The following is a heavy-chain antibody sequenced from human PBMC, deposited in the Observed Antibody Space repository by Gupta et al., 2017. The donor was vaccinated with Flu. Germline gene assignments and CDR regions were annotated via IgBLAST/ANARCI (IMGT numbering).Heavy chain of an antibody. V-gene: IGHV3-21*06. Sequence: IWVRQAPGKGLVWMSSIGNPIEYTDDPDSIKGRLNMSRDVARNSVSLQLSNLRAEYTAVYSCARGDRWIQPHYFDFWGQGTLVKGSS. CDR2: IGNPIEYT. CDR3: ARGDRWIQPHYFDF. D-gene: IGHD5-18*01. J-gene: IGHJ4*02.